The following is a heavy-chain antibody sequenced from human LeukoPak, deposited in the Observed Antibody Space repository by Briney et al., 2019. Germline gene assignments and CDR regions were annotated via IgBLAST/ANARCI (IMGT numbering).Heavy chain of an antibody. D-gene: IGHD4-17*01. CDR2: IKQDGSEI. J-gene: IGHJ4*02. CDR3: ARVTPAVDY. Sequence: PGGSLRLSCEVSGFTFRNYWMTWVRQAPGKGLEWGANIKQDGSEIYYVDSVRGRFTISRDNAKNSLSLQMNSLRAEDTAVYYCARVTPAVDYWGQGTLVTVSS. V-gene: IGHV3-7*01. CDR1: GFTFRNYW.